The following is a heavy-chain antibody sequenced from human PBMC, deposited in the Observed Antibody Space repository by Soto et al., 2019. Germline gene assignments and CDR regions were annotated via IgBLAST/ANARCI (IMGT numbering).Heavy chain of an antibody. CDR3: ARGGIQLSYAFDY. CDR1: GTSVSNYY. Sequence: QVQLQESGPGLVKPSETLSLTCSVSGTSVSNYYWCWIRQPAGKGLEHIGRIYASGSTSYNPSLKSRVTMSSDTSKNQIYLNLTSVTAADTAVYYCARGGIQLSYAFDYWGQGTLVTVSS. D-gene: IGHD5-18*01. V-gene: IGHV4-4*07. CDR2: IYASGST. J-gene: IGHJ4*02.